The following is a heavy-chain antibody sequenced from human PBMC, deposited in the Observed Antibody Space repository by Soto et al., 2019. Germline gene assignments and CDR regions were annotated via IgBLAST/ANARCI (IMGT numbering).Heavy chain of an antibody. D-gene: IGHD3-22*01. CDR2: INAGNGNT. J-gene: IGHJ4*02. CDR3: AIGPTYDSSGSYHLILLDY. V-gene: IGHV1-3*01. CDR1: GYTFTSYA. Sequence: SVKGAWKASGYTFTSYAMHWVRQAPGQRLEWMGWINAGNGNTKYSQKFQGRVTITRDTSASTAYMELSSLRSEDTAVYYCAIGPTYDSSGSYHLILLDYWGQGTLVTVSS.